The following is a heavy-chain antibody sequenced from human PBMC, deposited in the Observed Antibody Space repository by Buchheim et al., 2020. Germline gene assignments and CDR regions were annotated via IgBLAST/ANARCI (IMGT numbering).Heavy chain of an antibody. CDR1: GFTFSNLW. Sequence: EVQLVQSGGGLVQPGGSLRLSCVASGFTFSNLWMHWVRQVPGKGLVWVSTIISDGSSTSHADSVKGRFTISRDNAKNTLYLQMNSLRAEDTGVYYCETDHYDNSGDSSFDYWGQGTL. V-gene: IGHV3-74*01. CDR3: ETDHYDNSGDSSFDY. D-gene: IGHD3-22*01. CDR2: IISDGSST. J-gene: IGHJ4*02.